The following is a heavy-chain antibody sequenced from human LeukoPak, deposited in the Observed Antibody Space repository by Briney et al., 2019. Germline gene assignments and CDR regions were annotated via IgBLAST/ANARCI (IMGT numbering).Heavy chain of an antibody. CDR2: IKGDESAR. V-gene: IGHV3-7*01. CDR3: ARDVGGSLDY. J-gene: IGHJ4*02. D-gene: IGHD1-26*01. Sequence: GGSLRLSCAASGFTFSAYWMAWGRQAPGTGLEWVANIKGDESARHQADSVKGRFTISRDNAQNSVYLQMSSLRGEDTAVYYCARDVGGSLDYWGQGTLVTVSS. CDR1: GFTFSAYW.